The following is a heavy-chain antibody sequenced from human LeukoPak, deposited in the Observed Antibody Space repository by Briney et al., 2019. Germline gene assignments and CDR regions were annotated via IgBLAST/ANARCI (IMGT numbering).Heavy chain of an antibody. CDR3: AKADTVTTNPAPKVWGLFDY. J-gene: IGHJ4*02. V-gene: IGHV3-23*01. CDR1: GFTFTSYG. D-gene: IGHD4-17*01. Sequence: GGSLRLSCAASGFTFTSYGMSWVRQAPGRGLEWVSTISGSGDYTYYADSVKGRFTISRDNSMRTVYLQMNSLRAEDTAVYFCAKADTVTTNPAPKVWGLFDYWGQGTLVTVSS. CDR2: ISGSGDYT.